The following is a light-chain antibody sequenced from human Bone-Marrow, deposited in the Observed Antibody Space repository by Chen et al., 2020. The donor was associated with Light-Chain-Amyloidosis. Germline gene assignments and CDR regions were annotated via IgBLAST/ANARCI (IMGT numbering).Light chain of an antibody. CDR2: DDS. Sequence: SYVLTQPSSVSVAPGQTATTACVGNNIGSTIVHCYQQTPGQAPLLVVYDDSDRPPGIPERLSGSNSGNTATLTISRVEAGDEADYYCQVWDRSSDRPVFGGGTKLTVL. V-gene: IGLV3-21*02. CDR3: QVWDRSSDRPV. CDR1: NIGSTI. J-gene: IGLJ3*02.